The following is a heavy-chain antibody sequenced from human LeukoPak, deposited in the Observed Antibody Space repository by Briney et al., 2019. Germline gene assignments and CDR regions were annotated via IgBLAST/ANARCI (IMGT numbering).Heavy chain of an antibody. V-gene: IGHV1-18*01. Sequence: ASVKVSCKASGYIFISFGITWVRQAPGQGLEWMGWISAYNGNTNYAQKVQGRVTMTTDTSTSTVYLELGSLRSDDTAVYYCARAPKNQLVDYWGQGTLVTVSS. CDR3: ARAPKNQLVDY. D-gene: IGHD6-6*01. J-gene: IGHJ4*02. CDR2: ISAYNGNT. CDR1: GYIFISFG.